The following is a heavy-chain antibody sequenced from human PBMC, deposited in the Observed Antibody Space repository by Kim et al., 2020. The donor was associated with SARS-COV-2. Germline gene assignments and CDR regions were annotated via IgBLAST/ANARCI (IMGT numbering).Heavy chain of an antibody. CDR2: ISWNSDNR. CDR1: GFTFDDFA. D-gene: IGHD3-9*01. J-gene: IGHJ6*02. CDR3: AKDSRGYYDILTGSPDNYYGGLDV. V-gene: IGHV3-9*01. Sequence: GGSLRLSCAASGFTFDDFAMHWVRQAPGKGLEWVSGISWNSDNRGYADSVKGRFTISRDDAKNSLYLQMNSLRAEDTALYYCAKDSRGYYDILTGSPDNYYGGLDVWGQGTTVTVSS.